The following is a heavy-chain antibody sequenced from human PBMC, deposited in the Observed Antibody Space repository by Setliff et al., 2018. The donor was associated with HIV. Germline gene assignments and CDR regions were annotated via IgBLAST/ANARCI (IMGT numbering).Heavy chain of an antibody. V-gene: IGHV1-69*13. CDR1: GGILSTYA. CDR2: IIPLFGRA. J-gene: IGHJ3*01. Sequence: GASVKVSCKASGGILSTYATIWVRQAPGQGLEWLGGIIPLFGRASYAQKFQGRVTITADESTNTAYMELSGLRSGDTAVYYCARETAPAHYYGSGSYRLHAFDVWGQGTMVTVSS. CDR3: ARETAPAHYYGSGSYRLHAFDV. D-gene: IGHD3-10*01.